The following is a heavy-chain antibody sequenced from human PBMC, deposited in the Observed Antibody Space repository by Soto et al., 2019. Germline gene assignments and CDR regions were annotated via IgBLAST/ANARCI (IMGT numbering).Heavy chain of an antibody. CDR3: AKPPWFGEEDGMDV. Sequence: PGESLKISCAASGVTFSSYAMSWVRQAPGKGLEWVSAISGSGGSTYYADSVKGRFTISRDNSKNTLYLQMNSLRAEDTAVYYCAKPPWFGEEDGMDVSGQGTKVTFSS. V-gene: IGHV3-23*01. CDR2: ISGSGGST. J-gene: IGHJ6*02. D-gene: IGHD3-10*01. CDR1: GVTFSSYA.